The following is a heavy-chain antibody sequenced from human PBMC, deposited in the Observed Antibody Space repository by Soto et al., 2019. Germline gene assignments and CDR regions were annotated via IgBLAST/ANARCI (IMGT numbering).Heavy chain of an antibody. V-gene: IGHV1-18*01. CDR2: ISAYKGNT. J-gene: IGHJ4*02. CDR1: GYTFTSYC. CDR3: ARDDCRGGSCYLDY. D-gene: IGHD2-15*01. Sequence: ASVKVSCKASGYTFTSYCISWVRQAPGQGLEWMGWISAYKGNTNYAQKLQGRVTMTTDTSTNTAYMELRSLRSDDTAVYYCARDDCRGGSCYLDYWGQGTLVTVSS.